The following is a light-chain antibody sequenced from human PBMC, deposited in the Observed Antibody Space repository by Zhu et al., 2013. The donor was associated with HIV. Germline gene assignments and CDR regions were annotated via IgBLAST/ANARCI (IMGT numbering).Light chain of an antibody. CDR1: QDIGKY. J-gene: IGKJ3*01. CDR3: QHVNNNAA. CDR2: AAS. Sequence: DIQLTQSPSLLSASVGDRVTITCRASQDIGKYLAWYQQRPGRAPNLLVYAASTTQSGVPGRFGGRGSGTEFTLTIDSLQPEDFATYYCQHVNNNAAFGP. V-gene: IGKV1-9*01.